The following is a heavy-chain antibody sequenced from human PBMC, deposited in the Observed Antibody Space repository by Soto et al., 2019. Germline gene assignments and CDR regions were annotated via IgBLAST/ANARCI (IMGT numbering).Heavy chain of an antibody. Sequence: SETLSLTCTVSGGSISGHYWIWIRQPPGEGMEWIGYIFYSGSTTYNNNPSLKSRVSISVDTSKNQFYLRLTSVTAADTAVYYCARVGSSGWSPDYWGQGTPVTVSS. D-gene: IGHD6-19*01. CDR1: GGSISGHY. V-gene: IGHV4-59*11. CDR3: ARVGSSGWSPDY. J-gene: IGHJ4*02. CDR2: IFYSGSTTY.